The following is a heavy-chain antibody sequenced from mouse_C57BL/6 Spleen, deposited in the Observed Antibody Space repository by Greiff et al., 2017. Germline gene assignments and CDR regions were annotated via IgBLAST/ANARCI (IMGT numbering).Heavy chain of an antibody. V-gene: IGHV5-17*01. Sequence: EVKLEESGGGLVKPGGSLKLSCAASGFTFSDYGMHWVRQAPEKGLEWVAYISSGSSTIYYADTVKGRFTISRDNAKNTLFLQMTSLRSEDTAMYYCARLGGPAWFAYWGQGTLVTVSA. D-gene: IGHD4-1*01. CDR1: GFTFSDYG. CDR2: ISSGSSTI. CDR3: ARLGGPAWFAY. J-gene: IGHJ3*01.